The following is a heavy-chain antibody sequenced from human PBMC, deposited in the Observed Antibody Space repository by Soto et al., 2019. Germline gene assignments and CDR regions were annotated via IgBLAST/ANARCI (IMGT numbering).Heavy chain of an antibody. J-gene: IGHJ6*02. Sequence: QTGGSLRLSCAASGFTFDDYTMHWVRQAPGKGLEWVSLISWDGGSTYYADSVKGRFTISRDNSKNSLYLQMNSLRTEDTALYYCAKDSSWYQDYYYYGMDVWGQGTTVT. D-gene: IGHD6-13*01. V-gene: IGHV3-43*01. CDR1: GFTFDDYT. CDR2: ISWDGGST. CDR3: AKDSSWYQDYYYYGMDV.